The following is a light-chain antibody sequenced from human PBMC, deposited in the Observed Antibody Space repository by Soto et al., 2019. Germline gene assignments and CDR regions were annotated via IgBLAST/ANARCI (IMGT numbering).Light chain of an antibody. CDR3: GAWDGSLSVVL. V-gene: IGLV1-51*01. J-gene: IGLJ2*01. Sequence: QSVLTQPSSVSAAPGQKVSISCSGSSANIGSNYVSWYQHLPGSAPKLVIYDSDKRPSEIPDRFSASKSGTSATLDITGLQTGDEADYYCGAWDGSLSVVLFGGGTKLTVL. CDR1: SANIGSNY. CDR2: DSD.